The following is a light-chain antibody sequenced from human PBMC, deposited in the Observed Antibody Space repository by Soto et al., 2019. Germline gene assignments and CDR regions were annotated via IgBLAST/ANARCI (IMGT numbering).Light chain of an antibody. CDR2: WAS. CDR3: QQYYVTPYT. V-gene: IGKV4-1*01. CDR1: QSVLYASNNKNF. Sequence: DIVMTQSPDSLAVSLGERATINCKSRQSVLYASNNKNFLAWYQQKPGQPPKLLIYWASTRESGVPDRFSGSGSGTDFTLTINNLQPEDVAVYYCQQYYVTPYTFGQGTKVEIK. J-gene: IGKJ2*01.